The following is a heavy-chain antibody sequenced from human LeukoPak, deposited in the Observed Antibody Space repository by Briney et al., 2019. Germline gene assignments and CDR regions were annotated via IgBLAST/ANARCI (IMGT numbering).Heavy chain of an antibody. CDR3: ARESYCTAATCPGWFDP. Sequence: SETLSPTCTVSGGSISSYFWSWIRQPPGKELEWIGYIYSSGSTSYNPSLKSRVIISVDTSKNQFSLRLSSVTAADTAVYYCARESYCTAATCPGWFDPWGQGTLVTVSS. V-gene: IGHV4-59*12. CDR2: IYSSGST. D-gene: IGHD2-8*02. J-gene: IGHJ5*02. CDR1: GGSISSYF.